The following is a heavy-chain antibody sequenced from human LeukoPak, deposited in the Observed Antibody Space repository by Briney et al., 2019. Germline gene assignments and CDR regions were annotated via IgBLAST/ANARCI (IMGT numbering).Heavy chain of an antibody. CDR3: AMGGGIIIDYYFDY. J-gene: IGHJ4*02. D-gene: IGHD3-16*01. V-gene: IGHV3-30*03. CDR1: GFTFRTYA. Sequence: PGGSLRLSCAASGFTFRTYAMHWVRQAPAKGLEWVAVISFDGSDQYYTDSVKGRFTISRDNSKNTLYLQMNSLRAEDTAVYYCAMGGGIIIDYYFDYWGQGTLVTVSS. CDR2: ISFDGSDQ.